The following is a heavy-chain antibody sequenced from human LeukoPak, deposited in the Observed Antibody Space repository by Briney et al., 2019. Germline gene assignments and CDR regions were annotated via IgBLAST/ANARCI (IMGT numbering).Heavy chain of an antibody. Sequence: SVKVSCKTSGGTFSRFGISWVRQAPGQGLEWVGGIIPMYATASYAQKFQGRVRITADKSTSSAYMELSSLRSEDTAVYYCARDRGRSTTIFEVIVSNDAFDIWGQGTMVTVSS. CDR2: IIPMYATA. V-gene: IGHV1-69*06. CDR1: GGTFSRFG. D-gene: IGHD3-3*01. J-gene: IGHJ3*02. CDR3: ARDRGRSTTIFEVIVSNDAFDI.